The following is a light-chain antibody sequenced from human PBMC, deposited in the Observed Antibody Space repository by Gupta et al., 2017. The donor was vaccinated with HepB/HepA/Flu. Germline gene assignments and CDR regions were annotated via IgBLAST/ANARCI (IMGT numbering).Light chain of an antibody. CDR3: QSTETSTKHCV. Sequence: SSALTQPPSVSVSPGQTARISCSGEALTDQYSYWYQQKPGQAPLLIIYNDKERPSGIPERFSGSRSGTTVTLTISGVQAEDEADYYCQSTETSTKHCVFGTGTWVAVL. V-gene: IGLV3-25*03. J-gene: IGLJ1*01. CDR1: ALTDQY. CDR2: NDK.